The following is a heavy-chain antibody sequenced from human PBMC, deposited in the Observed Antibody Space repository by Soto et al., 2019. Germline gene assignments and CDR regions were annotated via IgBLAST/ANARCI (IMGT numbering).Heavy chain of an antibody. Sequence: SETLSLTCTVSGGSISSGGYYWSWIRQHPGKGLEWIGYIYYSGSTYYNPSLKSRVTISVDTSKNQFSLKLSSVTAADTAVYYCARESLELRSYYYYGMDVWGQGTTVT. V-gene: IGHV4-31*03. J-gene: IGHJ6*02. CDR3: ARESLELRSYYYYGMDV. CDR2: IYYSGST. CDR1: GGSISSGGYY. D-gene: IGHD1-7*01.